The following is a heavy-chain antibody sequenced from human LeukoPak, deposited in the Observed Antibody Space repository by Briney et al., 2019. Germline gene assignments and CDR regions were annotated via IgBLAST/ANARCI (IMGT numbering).Heavy chain of an antibody. CDR1: GFTFSSYW. CDR2: IKRDGSEK. V-gene: IGHV3-7*01. CDR3: AGNAGGYQLLNSFDY. D-gene: IGHD1-7*01. Sequence: GGSLRLSCAASGFTFSSYWMSWVRQAPGKGLEWVANIKRDGSEKYYVDSVKGRFTISRDNAKNSLYLQINSLRAEDTAGYYCAGNAGGYQLLNSFDYWGQGTLVTVSS. J-gene: IGHJ4*02.